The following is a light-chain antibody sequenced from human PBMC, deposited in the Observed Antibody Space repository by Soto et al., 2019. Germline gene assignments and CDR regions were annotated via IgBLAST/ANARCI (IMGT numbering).Light chain of an antibody. CDR1: SSDVGGYDY. V-gene: IGLV2-14*01. CDR2: EVS. CDR3: LSKRSDTTEV. J-gene: IGLJ1*01. Sequence: QSALTQPASVSGSPGQSITISCTGTSSDVGGYDYVSWYQPHPGKAPKLIIYEVSNRPSGVSNRFSGSKSGNTASLTISGLQAEDEADYYCLSKRSDTTEVFGTGTKLTVL.